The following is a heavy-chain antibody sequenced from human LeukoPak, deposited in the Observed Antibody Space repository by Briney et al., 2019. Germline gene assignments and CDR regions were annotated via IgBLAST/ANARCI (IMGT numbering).Heavy chain of an antibody. D-gene: IGHD2-21*02. Sequence: GGSLRLSCAASGFTFSSYWMSWVRQAPGKGLEWVANIKQDGSEKYYVDSVKGRFTISRDNAKNSPYLQMNSLRAEDTAVYYCARGVVTYPSTHYYYYYYMDVWGKGTTVTVSS. J-gene: IGHJ6*03. CDR1: GFTFSSYW. CDR2: IKQDGSEK. CDR3: ARGVVTYPSTHYYYYYYMDV. V-gene: IGHV3-7*01.